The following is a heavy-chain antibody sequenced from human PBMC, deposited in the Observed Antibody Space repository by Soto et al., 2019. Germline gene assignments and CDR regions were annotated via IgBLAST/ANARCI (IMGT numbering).Heavy chain of an antibody. D-gene: IGHD3-3*01. J-gene: IGHJ3*02. CDR2: TYYSGST. CDR3: ARDWTATGAFDI. Sequence: PSETLSLTCTVSGGSISSGDYYWSWIRQPPGKGLEWIGYTYYSGSTYYNPSLKSRVTISVDTSKNQFSLKLSSVTAADTAVYYCARDWTATGAFDIWGQGTMVTVSS. V-gene: IGHV4-30-4*01. CDR1: GGSISSGDYY.